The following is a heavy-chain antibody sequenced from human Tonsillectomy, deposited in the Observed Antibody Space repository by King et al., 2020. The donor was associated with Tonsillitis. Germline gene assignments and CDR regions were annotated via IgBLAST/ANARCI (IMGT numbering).Heavy chain of an antibody. Sequence: VQLVESGGGVVQPGRSLRLSCAASGFTFSTYGMHWVRQAPGKGLEWVAVIWYDGSNKYYADSVKGRFNISRDNSKNTLYLQMNSLRAEDTAVYYCAGRAVWGIAAAGTWDYYYYMDVWGKGTTVTVSS. J-gene: IGHJ6*03. CDR2: IWYDGSNK. V-gene: IGHV3-33*01. D-gene: IGHD6-13*01. CDR1: GFTFSTYG. CDR3: AGRAVWGIAAAGTWDYYYYMDV.